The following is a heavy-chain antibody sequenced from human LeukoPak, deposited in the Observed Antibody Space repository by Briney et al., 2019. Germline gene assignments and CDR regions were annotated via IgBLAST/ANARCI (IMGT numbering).Heavy chain of an antibody. V-gene: IGHV3-21*01. J-gene: IGHJ4*02. CDR2: ISSSSSYI. CDR3: ARMTYYGSGSSYFDY. CDR1: GFTFSSYS. D-gene: IGHD3-10*01. Sequence: GGSLRLSCAASGFTFSSYSMNWVRQAPGKGLEWVSSISSSSSYIYYADSVKGRFTISRDNAKNSLYLRMNSLRAEDTAVYYCARMTYYGSGSSYFDYWGQGTLVTVSS.